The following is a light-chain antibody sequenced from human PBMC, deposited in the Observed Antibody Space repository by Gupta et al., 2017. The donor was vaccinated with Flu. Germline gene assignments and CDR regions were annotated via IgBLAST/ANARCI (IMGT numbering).Light chain of an antibody. Sequence: VTLSLSPGERATLSCRASQSVDSSLAWYQQKPGQPPRLLVYDASNRATGIPARFSGSGTGTDFTLTISSLEPEDFAVYYCQQRSIWPPYSFGQGTKVEIK. V-gene: IGKV3-11*01. CDR3: QQRSIWPPYS. CDR2: DAS. J-gene: IGKJ2*01. CDR1: QSVDSS.